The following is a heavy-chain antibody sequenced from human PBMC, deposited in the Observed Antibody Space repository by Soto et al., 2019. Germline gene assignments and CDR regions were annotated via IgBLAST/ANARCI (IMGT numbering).Heavy chain of an antibody. Sequence: LRLSCAGSGFTFRSYGMHWVRQAPGKGLEWVAVISYDGSDKYYADSVKGRFTISRDNSKNTLYLQMNSLRAEDTAVYYCAKSYSSPPYYYYGMDVWGQGTTVTVS. CDR3: AKSYSSPPYYYYGMDV. CDR1: GFTFRSYG. CDR2: ISYDGSDK. J-gene: IGHJ6*02. V-gene: IGHV3-30*18. D-gene: IGHD6-13*01.